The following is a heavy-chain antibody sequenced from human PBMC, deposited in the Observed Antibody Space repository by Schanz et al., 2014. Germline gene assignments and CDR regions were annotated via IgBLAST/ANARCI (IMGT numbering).Heavy chain of an antibody. Sequence: EVQLVESGGGLIQPGGSLRLSCAASGFTVNTNYMSWVRQAPGKGLEWISSMNINSGSTQYADSVKGRFIISRDSSKNTLLLQMNSLRAEDTAVYFCARDGSRDGDNLAFDVWGQGTLVTVSS. J-gene: IGHJ3*01. CDR1: GFTVNTNY. CDR2: MNINSGST. CDR3: ARDGSRDGDNLAFDV. D-gene: IGHD1-26*01. V-gene: IGHV3-53*01.